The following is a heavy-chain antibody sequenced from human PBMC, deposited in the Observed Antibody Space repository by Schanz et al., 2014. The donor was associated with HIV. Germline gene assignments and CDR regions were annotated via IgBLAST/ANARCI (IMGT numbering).Heavy chain of an antibody. CDR3: AKAKSPWTFYYYGMDV. J-gene: IGHJ6*02. CDR1: GFTLEDFA. Sequence: ESGGGLVQPGRSLRLSCAASGFTLEDFAMHWVRQAPGKGLEWVSGISWNSGSIGYADSVKGRFTISRDNAKNSLYLQMNSLRAEDTALYYCAKAKSPWTFYYYGMDVWGQGTTVTVSS. V-gene: IGHV3-9*01. CDR2: ISWNSGSI.